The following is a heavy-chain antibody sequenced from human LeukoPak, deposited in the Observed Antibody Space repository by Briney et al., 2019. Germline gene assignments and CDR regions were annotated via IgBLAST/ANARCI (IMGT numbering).Heavy chain of an antibody. CDR2: ISWNSGSI. D-gene: IGHD5-18*01. V-gene: IGHV3-9*03. J-gene: IGHJ4*02. CDR3: AKDRGVDHSYGFDY. Sequence: GGSLRLSCAASGFTFDDYAMHWVRQAPGKGLEWVSGISWNSGSIGYADSVKGRFTISRDNAKNSLYLQMNSLRAEDMALYYCAKDRGVDHSYGFDYWGQGTLVTVSS. CDR1: GFTFDDYA.